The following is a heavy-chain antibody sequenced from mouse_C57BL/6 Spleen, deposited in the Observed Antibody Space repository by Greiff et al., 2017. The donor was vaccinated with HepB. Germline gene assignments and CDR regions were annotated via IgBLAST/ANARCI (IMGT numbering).Heavy chain of an antibody. Sequence: EVKVEESGGGLVKPGGSLKLSCAASGFTFSDYGMHWVRQAPEKGLEWVAYISSGSSTFYYADTVKGRFTISRDNAKNTLVLQLNSLRSEDTAMYYCAKEGGYFDYWGQGTTLTVSS. J-gene: IGHJ2*01. CDR2: ISSGSSTF. V-gene: IGHV5-17*01. CDR1: GFTFSDYG. CDR3: AKEGGYFDY.